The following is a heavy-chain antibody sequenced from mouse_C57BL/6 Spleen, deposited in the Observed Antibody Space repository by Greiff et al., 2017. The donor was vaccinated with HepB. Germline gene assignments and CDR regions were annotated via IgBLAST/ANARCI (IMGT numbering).Heavy chain of an antibody. CDR2: INPSTGGT. D-gene: IGHD1-1*01. Sequence: EVQLQQSGPELVKPGASVKISCKASGYSFTGYYMNWVKQSPEKSLEWIGEINPSTGGTTYNQKFKAKATLTVDKSSSTAYMQLKSLTSEDSAVYYCARNCNYGSWFAYWGQGTLVTVSA. J-gene: IGHJ3*01. CDR1: GYSFTGYY. V-gene: IGHV1-42*01. CDR3: ARNCNYGSWFAY.